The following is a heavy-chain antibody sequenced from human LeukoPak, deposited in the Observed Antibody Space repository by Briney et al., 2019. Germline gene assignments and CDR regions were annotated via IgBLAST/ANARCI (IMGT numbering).Heavy chain of an antibody. CDR3: ARDTVGYSSSWYFGY. Sequence: GGSLRLSCAASGFTFSSYSMNWVRQAPGKGLEWVSSISSSSYIYYADSVKGRFTISRDNAKNSLYLQMNSLRAEDTAVYYCARDTVGYSSSWYFGYWGQGTLVTVSS. CDR2: ISSSSYI. J-gene: IGHJ4*02. D-gene: IGHD6-13*01. V-gene: IGHV3-21*01. CDR1: GFTFSSYS.